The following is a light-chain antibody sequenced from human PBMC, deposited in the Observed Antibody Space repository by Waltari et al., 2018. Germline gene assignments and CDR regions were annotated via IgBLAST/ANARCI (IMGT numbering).Light chain of an antibody. V-gene: IGLV2-14*03. CDR1: SSAIGGYNY. J-gene: IGLJ2*01. Sequence: QSALTQPASVSGSPGQSITISCTGTSSAIGGYNYVSWFQQHPGRAPKLIIYGVNNRPSGISNRFSGSKSGNTASLTISGLQAEDESHYYCTSYTTSFTVVFGGGTKLTVL. CDR3: TSYTTSFTVV. CDR2: GVN.